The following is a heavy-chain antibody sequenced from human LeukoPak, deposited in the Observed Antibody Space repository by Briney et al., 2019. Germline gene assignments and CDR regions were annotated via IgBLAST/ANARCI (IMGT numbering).Heavy chain of an antibody. CDR2: IIPIFGTA. CDR1: GGTFSSYA. Sequence: GASVKVSCKASGGTFSSYAISWVRQAPGQGLEWMGGIIPIFGTANYAQKFQGRVTITADKSTSTAYMELRSLRSDDTAVYYCARDGDYYGSGSYETWFDPWGQGTLVTVSS. D-gene: IGHD3-10*01. V-gene: IGHV1-69*06. CDR3: ARDGDYYGSGSYETWFDP. J-gene: IGHJ5*02.